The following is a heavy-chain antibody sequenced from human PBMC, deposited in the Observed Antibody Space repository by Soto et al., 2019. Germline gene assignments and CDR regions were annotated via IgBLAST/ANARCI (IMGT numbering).Heavy chain of an antibody. Sequence: GGSLRLSCAASGFTFSSYSMNWVRQAPGKGLEWVSYISSSSSTIYYADSVKGRFTISRDNAKNSLYLQMNSLRAEDTAVYYCARELYGDYSYFDYWGQGTLVTVSS. CDR3: ARELYGDYSYFDY. D-gene: IGHD4-17*01. CDR2: ISSSSSTI. CDR1: GFTFSSYS. J-gene: IGHJ4*02. V-gene: IGHV3-48*01.